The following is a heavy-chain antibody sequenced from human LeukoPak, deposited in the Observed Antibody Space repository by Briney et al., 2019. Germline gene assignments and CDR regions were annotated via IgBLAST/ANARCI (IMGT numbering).Heavy chain of an antibody. D-gene: IGHD1-14*01. CDR2: IYTSGST. CDR3: ASGTGYWYFDL. J-gene: IGHJ2*01. Sequence: PSQTLSLTCTVSGGSISSGSYYWSWIRQPAGKGLEWIGRIYTSGSTNYNPSLKSRVTISVDTSKNQFSLKLSSVTAADTAVYYCASGTGYWYFDLWGRGTLVTVSS. CDR1: GGSISSGSYY. V-gene: IGHV4-61*02.